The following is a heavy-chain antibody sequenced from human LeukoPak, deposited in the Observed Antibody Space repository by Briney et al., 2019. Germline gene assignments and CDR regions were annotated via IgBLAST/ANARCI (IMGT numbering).Heavy chain of an antibody. CDR1: GGSISSSSYY. V-gene: IGHV4-39*07. CDR3: ARDSGPGALYYYDSSGYYLAFDI. D-gene: IGHD3-22*01. J-gene: IGHJ3*02. Sequence: SETLSLTCTVSGGSISSSSYYWGWIRQPPGKGLEWIGSIYYSGSTYYNPSLKSRVTISVDTSKNQFSLKLSSVTAADTAVYYCARDSGPGALYYYDSSGYYLAFDIWGQGTMVTVSS. CDR2: IYYSGST.